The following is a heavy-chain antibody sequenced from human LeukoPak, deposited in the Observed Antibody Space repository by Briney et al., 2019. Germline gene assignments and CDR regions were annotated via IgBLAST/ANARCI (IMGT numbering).Heavy chain of an antibody. CDR1: GYSFTSYW. CDR3: ATLGYCSSTSCPDNYGMDV. J-gene: IGHJ6*02. V-gene: IGHV5-51*01. CDR2: IYPGDSDT. D-gene: IGHD2-2*01. Sequence: AGESLKISCKGSGYSFTSYWIGWVRQMPGKGLEWMGIIYPGDSDTRYSPSFQGQVTISADKSISTAYLQWSSLKASDTAMYYCATLGYCSSTSCPDNYGMDVWGQGTLVTVSS.